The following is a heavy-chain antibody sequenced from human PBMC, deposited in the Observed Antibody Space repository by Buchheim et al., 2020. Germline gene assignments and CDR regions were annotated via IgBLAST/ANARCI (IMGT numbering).Heavy chain of an antibody. CDR2: INHSGST. Sequence: QVQLQQWGAGLLKPSETLSLTCAVYGGSFSGYYWSWIRQPPGKGLEWIGEINHSGSTNYNPSLKSRVTISVDTSKNQFSLKPSSVTAADTAVYYCARGLGYYDYVWGSNYGMDVWGQGTT. V-gene: IGHV4-34*01. CDR1: GGSFSGYY. CDR3: ARGLGYYDYVWGSNYGMDV. D-gene: IGHD3-16*01. J-gene: IGHJ6*02.